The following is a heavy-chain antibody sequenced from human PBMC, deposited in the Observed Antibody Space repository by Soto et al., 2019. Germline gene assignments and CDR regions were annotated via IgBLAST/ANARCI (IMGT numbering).Heavy chain of an antibody. V-gene: IGHV1-3*01. Sequence: ASVKVSCKASGYTFTSYAMHWVRQAPGQRLEWMGWMNAGNGNTKYSQKLQGRVTITRDTSASTAYMELSSLRSEDTAVYYCARFNCNQSPHYYYRMDVWGQGTTVTVSS. CDR1: GYTFTSYA. D-gene: IGHD1-1*01. CDR3: ARFNCNQSPHYYYRMDV. CDR2: MNAGNGNT. J-gene: IGHJ6*02.